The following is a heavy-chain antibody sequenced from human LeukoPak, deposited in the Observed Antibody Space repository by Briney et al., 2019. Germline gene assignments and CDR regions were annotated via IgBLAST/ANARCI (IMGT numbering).Heavy chain of an antibody. Sequence: PGRSLRLSCAASGFTFSSYAMHWVRQAPGKGLEWVAVISYDGSNKYYADSVKGRFTISRDNSKNTLYLQMNSLRAEDTAVYYCARGSTIAVAEGAFDIWGQGTMVTVSS. V-gene: IGHV3-30*04. J-gene: IGHJ3*02. CDR3: ARGSTIAVAEGAFDI. D-gene: IGHD6-19*01. CDR1: GFTFSSYA. CDR2: ISYDGSNK.